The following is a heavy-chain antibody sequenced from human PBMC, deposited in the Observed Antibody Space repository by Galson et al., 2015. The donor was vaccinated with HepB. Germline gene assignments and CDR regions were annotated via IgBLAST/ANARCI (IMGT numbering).Heavy chain of an antibody. CDR2: IKQDGSEK. CDR1: GFTFSSYW. CDR3: ARAKEYYDFWSGYLYYYYYMDV. V-gene: IGHV3-7*01. D-gene: IGHD3-3*01. J-gene: IGHJ6*03. Sequence: SLRLSCAASGFTFSSYWMSWVRQAPGRGLEWVANIKQDGSEKYYVVSVKGRFTISRDNAKNSLYLQMNSLRAEDTAVYYCARAKEYYDFWSGYLYYYYYMDVWGKGTTVTVSS.